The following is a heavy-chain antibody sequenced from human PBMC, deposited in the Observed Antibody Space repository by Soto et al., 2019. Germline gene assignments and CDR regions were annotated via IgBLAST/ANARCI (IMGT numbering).Heavy chain of an antibody. J-gene: IGHJ6*02. CDR3: ARGRINGLDV. CDR1: GGSFSGYY. CDR2: INHSGST. D-gene: IGHD2-8*01. V-gene: IGHV4-34*01. Sequence: QVQLQQWGAGLLKPSETLSLTCAVYGGSFSGYYWSWIRQPPGKGLEWIGEINHSGSTNYNPSLKXXVXIXXDTSKNQFSLKLSSVTAADTAVYYCARGRINGLDVWGQGTTVTVSS.